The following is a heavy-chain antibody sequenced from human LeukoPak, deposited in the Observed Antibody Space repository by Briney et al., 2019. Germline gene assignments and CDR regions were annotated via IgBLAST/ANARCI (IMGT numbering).Heavy chain of an antibody. Sequence: SETLSLTCAVYGGSFSGYYWSWIRQPPGKGLEWVGEINHSGSTNYNPSLKSRVTISVDTSKNHFSLKLSSVTAADTAVYYCARGRWESFSGWFDPWGQGTLVTVSS. CDR1: GGSFSGYY. V-gene: IGHV4-34*01. D-gene: IGHD1-26*01. CDR3: ARGRWESFSGWFDP. CDR2: INHSGST. J-gene: IGHJ5*02.